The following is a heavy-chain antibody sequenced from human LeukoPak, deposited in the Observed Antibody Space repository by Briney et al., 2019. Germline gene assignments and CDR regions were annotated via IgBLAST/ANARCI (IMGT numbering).Heavy chain of an antibody. J-gene: IGHJ4*02. V-gene: IGHV3-23*01. Sequence: GGSLRLSCVASGFPFIFAMSWVRQAPGKGLEWVSTISRNGADTYYADSVRGRFTISRDNSKNMLYLQMNSLRAEDTAVYYCAKQSTARSLGEGGQGTLDTVSS. CDR2: ISRNGADT. CDR1: GFPFIFA. D-gene: IGHD6-6*01. CDR3: AKQSTARSLGE.